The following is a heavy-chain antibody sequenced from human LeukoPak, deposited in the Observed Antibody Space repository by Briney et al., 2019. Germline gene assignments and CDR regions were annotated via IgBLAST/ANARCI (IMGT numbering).Heavy chain of an antibody. CDR3: AKAVYSPYIDY. CDR2: ISWNSGSI. Sequence: GRSLRLSCAASGFTFDDYAMHWVRQAPGKGLEWVSGISWNSGSIGYADSVKGRFTISRDNAKNSLYLQMNSLRAEDTAFYYCAKAVYSPYIDYWGQGTLVTVSS. D-gene: IGHD2-8*01. J-gene: IGHJ4*02. CDR1: GFTFDDYA. V-gene: IGHV3-9*01.